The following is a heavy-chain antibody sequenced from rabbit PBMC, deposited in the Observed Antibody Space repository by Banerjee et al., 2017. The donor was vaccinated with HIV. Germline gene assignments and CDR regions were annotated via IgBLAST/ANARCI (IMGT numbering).Heavy chain of an antibody. CDR2: IYAGSSGST. V-gene: IGHV1S40*01. CDR3: ARDHSYDDYGPLGLLDL. CDR1: GFSFSSSYY. D-gene: IGHD2-1*01. Sequence: QSLEESGGDLVKPGASLTLTCTASGFSFSSSYYMCWVRQAPGKGLEWIACIYAGSSGSTYYASWAKGRFTISKTSSTTVTLQMTSLTAADTATYFCARDHSYDDYGPLGLLDLWGPGTLVTVS. J-gene: IGHJ4*01.